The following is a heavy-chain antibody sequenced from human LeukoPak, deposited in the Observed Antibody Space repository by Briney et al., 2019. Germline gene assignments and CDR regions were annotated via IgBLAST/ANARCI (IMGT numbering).Heavy chain of an antibody. V-gene: IGHV3-11*01. Sequence: GGPLRLSCAASGFTFSDSYMTWIRQAPGKGLEWVSYITNTGNSMEYVDSVKGRFTTSRDNSKNSLYLQMNSLRAEDTALYYCARDGGEGYDYGDYGEGYFDYWGQGTLVTVSS. D-gene: IGHD4-17*01. CDR2: ITNTGNSM. CDR1: GFTFSDSY. J-gene: IGHJ4*02. CDR3: ARDGGEGYDYGDYGEGYFDY.